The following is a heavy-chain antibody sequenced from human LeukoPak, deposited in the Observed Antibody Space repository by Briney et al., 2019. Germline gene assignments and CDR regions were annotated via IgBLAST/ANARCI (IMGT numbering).Heavy chain of an antibody. CDR2: ISYDGSNK. Sequence: GGSLRLSCAASGFTFSSYGMHWVRQAPGKGLEWVAVISYDGSNKYYADSVKGRFTISRDNSKDTLYLQMNSLRAEDTAVYYCAKDRSGYGDAFDIWGQGTMVTVSS. V-gene: IGHV3-30*18. D-gene: IGHD3-3*01. CDR3: AKDRSGYGDAFDI. CDR1: GFTFSSYG. J-gene: IGHJ3*02.